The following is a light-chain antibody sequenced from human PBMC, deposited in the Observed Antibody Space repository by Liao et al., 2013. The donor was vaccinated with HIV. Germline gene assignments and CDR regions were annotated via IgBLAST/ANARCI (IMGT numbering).Light chain of an antibody. V-gene: IGLV3-21*01. Sequence: SYVLTQPPSVSVAPGKTARITCGGDYIGTKSVHWYQQKPGQAPLVVIYYDSDRPSGIPERFSGSNSGNTATLSISRVEAGDEADYYCQVWDSNSDHPYVFGTGTKVTVL. CDR1: YIGTKS. CDR2: YDS. CDR3: QVWDSNSDHPYV. J-gene: IGLJ1*01.